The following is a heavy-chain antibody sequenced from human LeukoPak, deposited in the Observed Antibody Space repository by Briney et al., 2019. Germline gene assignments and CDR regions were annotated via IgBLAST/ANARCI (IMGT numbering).Heavy chain of an antibody. CDR3: ARSNFSSSWDL. V-gene: IGHV4-59*08. CDR1: GGSITNYY. J-gene: IGHJ4*02. D-gene: IGHD6-13*01. CDR2: MYYTGSA. Sequence: AETLSLTCTVSGGSITNYYWSWIRHSSGKGLEWIGYMYYTGSAYYSPSLKSRVTISVDTSKNQFSLILTSVTAADTAMYYCARSNFSSSWDLWGQGTLVTVYS.